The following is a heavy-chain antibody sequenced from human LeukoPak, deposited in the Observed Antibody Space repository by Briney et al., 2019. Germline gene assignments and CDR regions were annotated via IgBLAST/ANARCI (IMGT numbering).Heavy chain of an antibody. CDR1: GGSISSSSYY. V-gene: IGHV4-39*02. D-gene: IGHD6-13*01. CDR3: AREEGQQLVWRNWYFDL. CDR2: MYYSGST. J-gene: IGHJ2*01. Sequence: SETLSLTCTVSGGSISSSSYYWGWIRQPPGKGLEWIGSMYYSGSTYYNPSLKSRVTISVDTSKNQFSLKLSSVTAADTAVYYCAREEGQQLVWRNWYFDLWGRGTLVTVSS.